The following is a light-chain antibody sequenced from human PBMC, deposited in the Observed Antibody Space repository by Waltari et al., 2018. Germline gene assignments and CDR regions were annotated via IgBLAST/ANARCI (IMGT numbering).Light chain of an antibody. CDR2: ATS. CDR3: QQSYTTPRT. J-gene: IGKJ2*01. CDR1: QNLNTY. V-gene: IGKV1-39*01. Sequence: DIQLTQSPSSLSASVGHSVPITCRASQNLNTYLNWYQKKVGIAPKLLIYATSSLQTGVPSRFSGSGSGTHFTLTINSLQPEDFATYSCQQSYTTPRTFGQGTNLEIK.